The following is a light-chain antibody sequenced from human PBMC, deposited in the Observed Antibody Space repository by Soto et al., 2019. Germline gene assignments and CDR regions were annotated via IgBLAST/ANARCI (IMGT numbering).Light chain of an antibody. V-gene: IGLV2-23*02. CDR1: SSDVGGYNY. Sequence: QSVLTQPASVSGSPGQSITISCTGTSSDVGGYNYVSWYQQHPGKAPELMIYEVSHRPSGVSTRFSGSKSGNTASLTISGLQAEDEADYYCCSYAGSPTFPWIFGGGTKLTVL. CDR2: EVS. J-gene: IGLJ3*02. CDR3: CSYAGSPTFPWI.